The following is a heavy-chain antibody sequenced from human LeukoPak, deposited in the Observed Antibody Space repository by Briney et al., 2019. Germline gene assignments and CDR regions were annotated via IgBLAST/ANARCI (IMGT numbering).Heavy chain of an antibody. Sequence: PSETLSLTCALYGGPFSGYYWTWIRQPPGKGLEWIGEIDHSGSTNYNPSPKSRVTISGDTSKNHFSLRLSSLTAADSAVYYCARGQTKDYFDTSGYYWSQGTLVTVSS. CDR3: ARGQTKDYFDTSGYY. V-gene: IGHV4-34*01. CDR2: IDHSGST. D-gene: IGHD3-22*01. CDR1: GGPFSGYY. J-gene: IGHJ4*02.